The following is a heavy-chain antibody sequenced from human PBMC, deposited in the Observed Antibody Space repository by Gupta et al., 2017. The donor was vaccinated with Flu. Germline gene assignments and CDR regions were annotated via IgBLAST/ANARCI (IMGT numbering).Heavy chain of an antibody. D-gene: IGHD2-2*01. CDR3: ARPGVPRRNWYFDL. Sequence: QLQLQESGPGLVKPSETLSLTCTVSGGSISSSSYYWGWIRQPPGKGLEWIGSIYYSGSTYYNPSLKSRLTISVDTSKNQFSLKLSSVTAADTAVYYCARPGVPRRNWYFDLWGRGTLVTVSS. J-gene: IGHJ2*01. CDR1: GGSISSSSYY. V-gene: IGHV4-39*01. CDR2: IYYSGST.